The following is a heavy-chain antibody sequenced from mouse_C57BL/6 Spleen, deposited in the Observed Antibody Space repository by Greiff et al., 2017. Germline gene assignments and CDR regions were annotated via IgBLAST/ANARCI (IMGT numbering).Heavy chain of an antibody. D-gene: IGHD4-1*01. CDR1: GYTFTSYW. CDR3: ARSGKTGTFYYFDY. J-gene: IGHJ2*01. CDR2: IDPSDSYT. V-gene: IGHV1-50*01. Sequence: VQLQQPGAELVKPGASVKLSCKASGYTFTSYWMQWVKQRPGQGLEWIGEIDPSDSYTNYNQKFKGKATLTVDTSSSTAYMQLSSLTSEDSAVYYCARSGKTGTFYYFDYWGQGTTLTVSS.